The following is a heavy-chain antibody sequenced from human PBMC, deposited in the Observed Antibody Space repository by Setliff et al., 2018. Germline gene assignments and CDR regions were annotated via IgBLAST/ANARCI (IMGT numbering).Heavy chain of an antibody. V-gene: IGHV3-21*04. CDR1: GFTFSNYA. D-gene: IGHD3-3*01. CDR3: AKSWSGYSDAFDI. J-gene: IGHJ3*02. CDR2: ISSSSSYI. Sequence: GGSLRLSCAASGFTFSNYAMGWVRQAPGKGLEWVSSISSSSSYIYYADSMKGRFTISRDNSKNTLYLQMNSLRAEDMALYYCAKSWSGYSDAFDIWGQGTMVTVSS.